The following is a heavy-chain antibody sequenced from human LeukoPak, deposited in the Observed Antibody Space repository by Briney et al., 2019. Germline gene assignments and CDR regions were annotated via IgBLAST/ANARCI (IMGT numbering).Heavy chain of an antibody. CDR2: IYTSGSP. CDR1: GGSISSYY. V-gene: IGHV4-4*07. D-gene: IGHD3-10*01. Sequence: SETLSLTCTVSGGSISSYYWSWLRQPAGKGLEWIGRIYTSGSPNYNPSLKSRVTMSVDTSKHQFSLKLRSMTAADTALYYCARGRSATMFDYWGQGTLVTVSS. J-gene: IGHJ4*02. CDR3: ARGRSATMFDY.